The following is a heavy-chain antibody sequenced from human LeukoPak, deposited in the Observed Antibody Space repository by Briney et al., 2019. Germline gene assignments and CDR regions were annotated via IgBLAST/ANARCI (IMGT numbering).Heavy chain of an antibody. Sequence: GASVKVSCKASGYTFTGYYMHWVRQAPGQGLEWMGWINPNSGGTNYAQKLQGRVTMTRDTSISTAYMELSRLRSDDTAVYYCARDLTNYDILTGFPNWFDPWGQGTLVTVSS. D-gene: IGHD3-9*01. CDR1: GYTFTGYY. CDR2: INPNSGGT. V-gene: IGHV1-2*02. CDR3: ARDLTNYDILTGFPNWFDP. J-gene: IGHJ5*02.